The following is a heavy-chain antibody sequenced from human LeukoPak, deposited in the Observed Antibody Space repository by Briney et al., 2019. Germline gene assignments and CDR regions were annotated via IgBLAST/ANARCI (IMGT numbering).Heavy chain of an antibody. D-gene: IGHD3-3*01. CDR2: IYYSGST. CDR1: GVSISSYY. J-gene: IGHJ6*03. Sequence: KPSETLSLTCTVSGVSISSYYWSWIRQPPGKGLEWLGYIYYSGSTNYNPSLKSRVTISVDTSKNQFSLKLSSVTAADTAVYYCARDGGSRYYDFWSGYSEDYYYYYMDVWGKGTTVTVSS. CDR3: ARDGGSRYYDFWSGYSEDYYYYYMDV. V-gene: IGHV4-59*01.